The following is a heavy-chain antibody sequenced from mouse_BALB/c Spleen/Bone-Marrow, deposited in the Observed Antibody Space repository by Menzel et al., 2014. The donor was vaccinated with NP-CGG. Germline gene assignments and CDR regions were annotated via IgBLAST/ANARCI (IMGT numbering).Heavy chain of an antibody. J-gene: IGHJ4*01. CDR2: IYPADGLT. CDR3: STIDY. V-gene: IGHV1-82*01. Sequence: QVQLQQPGPELVKPGASVKISCKASGYAFSTSWMYWVKQRPGQGLEWIGRIYPADGLTNYNGMFKDKATLTADRSSITPYMHLNILTSIDSTIYFYSTIDYWRQRTSVTVSS. CDR1: GYAFSTSW.